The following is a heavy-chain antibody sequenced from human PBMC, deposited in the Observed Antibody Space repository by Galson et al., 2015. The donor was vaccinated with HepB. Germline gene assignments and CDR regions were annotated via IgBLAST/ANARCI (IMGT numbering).Heavy chain of an antibody. CDR2: TYYRSKWYR. V-gene: IGHV6-1*01. J-gene: IGHJ4*02. Sequence: CAISGDSVSSHSAAWDWIRLSPSRGLEWLGRTYYRSKWYRNYAGSVKSRITISRDNAMNTLYLQMNSLRVEDTAVYYCLSELNKPGTYWGQGTLVTVSS. D-gene: IGHD1-14*01. CDR1: GDSVSSHSAA. CDR3: LSELNKPGTY.